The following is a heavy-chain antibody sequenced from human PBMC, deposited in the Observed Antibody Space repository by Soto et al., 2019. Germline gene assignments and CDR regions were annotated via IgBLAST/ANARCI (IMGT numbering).Heavy chain of an antibody. CDR2: IYHSGST. Sequence: QVQLQESGPGLVKPSGTLSLTCAVSSGSISSSNWWSWVRQPPGKGLEWIGEIYHSGSTNYNPSLKRRVPISVDKSKTQFSLKLSSVTAADTAVYYCARGYSSGWYRGHAFDIWGQGTMVTVSS. CDR3: ARGYSSGWYRGHAFDI. J-gene: IGHJ3*02. V-gene: IGHV4-4*02. D-gene: IGHD6-19*01. CDR1: SGSISSSNW.